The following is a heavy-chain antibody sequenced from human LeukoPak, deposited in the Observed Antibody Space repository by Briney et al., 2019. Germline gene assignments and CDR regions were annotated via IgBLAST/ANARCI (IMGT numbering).Heavy chain of an antibody. Sequence: GGSLRLSCAGSGFTFSSYAVSWVRQAPGQGLEWVSVIYSGGSTYYADSVKRRLTISSDNSKNTLYLQMNSLRAEDTAVYYCARYGDYVYWGQGTLATVSS. CDR3: ARYGDYVY. CDR2: IYSGGST. CDR1: GFTFSSYA. V-gene: IGHV3-53*01. J-gene: IGHJ4*02. D-gene: IGHD4-17*01.